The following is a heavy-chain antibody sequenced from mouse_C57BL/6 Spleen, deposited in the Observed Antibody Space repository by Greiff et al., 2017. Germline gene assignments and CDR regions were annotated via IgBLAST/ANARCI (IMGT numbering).Heavy chain of an antibody. D-gene: IGHD2-4*01. CDR2: ISYDGSN. Sequence: EVQRVESGPGLVKPSQSLSLTCSVTGYSITSGYYWNWIRQFPGNKLEWMGYISYDGSNNYNPSLKNRISITRDTSKNQFFLKLNSVTTEDTATYYCARGLITRAFDDWGQGTTLTVSS. CDR1: GYSITSGYY. CDR3: ARGLITRAFDD. V-gene: IGHV3-6*01. J-gene: IGHJ2*01.